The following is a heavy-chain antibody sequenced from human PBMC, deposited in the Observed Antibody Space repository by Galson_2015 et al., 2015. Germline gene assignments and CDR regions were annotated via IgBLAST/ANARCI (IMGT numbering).Heavy chain of an antibody. Sequence: LSLTCTVSGGSISSSSYYWGWIRQPPGKGLEWIGSIYYSGSTYYNPSLKSRVTISVDTSKNQFSLKLSSVTAADTAVYYCASVISSSGWYPASYYFDYGGQGTLVTVSS. CDR3: ASVISSSGWYPASYYFDY. CDR1: GGSISSSSYY. J-gene: IGHJ4*02. V-gene: IGHV4-39*01. CDR2: IYYSGST. D-gene: IGHD6-19*01.